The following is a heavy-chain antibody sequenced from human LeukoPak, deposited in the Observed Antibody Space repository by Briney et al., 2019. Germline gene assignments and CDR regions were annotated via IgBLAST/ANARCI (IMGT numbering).Heavy chain of an antibody. CDR2: ISAYNGNT. J-gene: IGHJ4*02. V-gene: IGHV1-18*01. D-gene: IGHD3-10*01. CDR1: GYTFTSYG. Sequence: ASVKVSCKASGYTFTSYGISWVRQAPGQGLEWMGWISAYNGNTNYAQKLQGRVTMTTDTSTSTAYMELRSLRSDDTAVYYCARDRITYYYGSGSYLWGQGTLVTVSS. CDR3: ARDRITYYYGSGSYL.